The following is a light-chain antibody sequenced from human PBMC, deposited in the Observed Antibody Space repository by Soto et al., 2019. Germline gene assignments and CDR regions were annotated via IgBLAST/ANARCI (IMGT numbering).Light chain of an antibody. CDR2: EGT. CDR1: SSDIGRYKI. CDR3: SSSTNTNTLVI. V-gene: IGLV2-14*01. J-gene: IGLJ2*01. Sequence: QSVLTQPASVSGSPGQSITISCTGTSSDIGRYKIVSWFQQHPGKAPKLMIFEGTNRPSGVSNRFSGSKSGNTASLTISGLQAEDEAIYFCSSSTNTNTLVIFGGGTKLTVL.